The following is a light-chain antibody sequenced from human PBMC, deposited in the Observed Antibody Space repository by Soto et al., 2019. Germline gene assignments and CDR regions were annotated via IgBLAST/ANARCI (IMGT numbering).Light chain of an antibody. CDR1: QSVSGT. Sequence: EVVMTQSPATLSVSPGERATLSCRASQSVSGTLAWYQQKPGQAPRLLIHGASSRATGIPDRFSGSGSGTDFTLTISRLEPEDFAVYYCQQYGSSPPDTFGQGTRLEIK. V-gene: IGKV3-20*01. J-gene: IGKJ5*01. CDR2: GAS. CDR3: QQYGSSPPDT.